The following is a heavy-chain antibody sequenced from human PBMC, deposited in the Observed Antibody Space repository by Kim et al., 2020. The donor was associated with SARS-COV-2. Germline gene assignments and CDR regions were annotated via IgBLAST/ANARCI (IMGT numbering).Heavy chain of an antibody. J-gene: IGHJ6*02. CDR3: ATAVVWTNNWNDQTSRGDYYYGRDV. CDR2: FDPEDGEA. Sequence: ASVKVSCKVSGYTLTELSMHWVRQAPGKGLEWMGGFDPEDGEAIYAQKFQGRVTMTEDTSTDTAYLELSSLRSEDTAVYYCATAVVWTNNWNDQTSRGDYYYGRDVWGQGNTVTVSS. V-gene: IGHV1-24*01. D-gene: IGHD1-20*01. CDR1: GYTLTELS.